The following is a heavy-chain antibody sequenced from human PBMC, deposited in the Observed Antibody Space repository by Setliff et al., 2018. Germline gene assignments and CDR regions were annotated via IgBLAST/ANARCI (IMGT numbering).Heavy chain of an antibody. CDR2: ISWDGGST. CDR3: AKDLHPGGSGYYYYGMDV. CDR1: GFTFDDYA. Sequence: PGGSLRLSCAASGFTFDDYAMHWVRQAPGKGLEWVSLISWDGGSTYYADSEKGRFTISRDNSKNSLYLQMNSLRAEDTALYYCAKDLHPGGSGYYYYGMDVWGQGTTVTVSS. D-gene: IGHD3-22*01. J-gene: IGHJ6*02. V-gene: IGHV3-43D*04.